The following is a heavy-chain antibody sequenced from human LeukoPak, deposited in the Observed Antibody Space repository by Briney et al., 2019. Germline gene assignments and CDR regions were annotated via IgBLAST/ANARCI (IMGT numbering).Heavy chain of an antibody. V-gene: IGHV3-9*01. CDR2: ISWNSGSI. CDR1: GFTFDDYA. J-gene: IGHJ4*02. Sequence: PGGSLRLSCAASGFTFDDYAMHWVRQAPGKGLEWVSGISWNSGSIGYADSVKGRFTISRDNAKNSLYLQMNSLGAEDTAVYYCAKDYYDSSGYYNGNYWGQGTLVTVSS. D-gene: IGHD3-22*01. CDR3: AKDYYDSSGYYNGNY.